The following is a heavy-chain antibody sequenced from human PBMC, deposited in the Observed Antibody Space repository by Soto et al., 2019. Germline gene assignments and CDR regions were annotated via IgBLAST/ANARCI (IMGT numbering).Heavy chain of an antibody. CDR2: IIPVLGIA. V-gene: IGHV1-69*08. J-gene: IGHJ5*02. Sequence: QVQLVQSGAEVKKPGSSVKVSCKASGGTFSSYTISWVRQAPGQGLEWMGRIIPVLGIAKHAQNFQDRVTITADEFTRTAYMELSSLRSEDTAVYYCARDRTGGDGNWFDPWGQGTLVTVSS. CDR1: GGTFSSYT. D-gene: IGHD2-21*02. CDR3: ARDRTGGDGNWFDP.